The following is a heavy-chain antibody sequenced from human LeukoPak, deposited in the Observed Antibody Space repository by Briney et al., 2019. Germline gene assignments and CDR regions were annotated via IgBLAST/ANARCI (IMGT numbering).Heavy chain of an antibody. V-gene: IGHV4-38-2*02. Sequence: SETLSLTCTVSGYSISSGYYWGWIRQPPGKGLEWIGSIYHSGSTYYNPSLKSRVTISVDTSKNQFSLKLSPVTAADTAVYYCARVVAGGGGNYYYYYMDVWGKGTTVTVSS. D-gene: IGHD6-19*01. CDR3: ARVVAGGGGNYYYYYMDV. CDR2: IYHSGST. J-gene: IGHJ6*03. CDR1: GYSISSGYY.